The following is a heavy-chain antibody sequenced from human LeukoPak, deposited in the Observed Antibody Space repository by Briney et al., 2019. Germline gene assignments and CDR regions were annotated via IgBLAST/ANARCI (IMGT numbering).Heavy chain of an antibody. V-gene: IGHV3-30*04. J-gene: IGHJ4*02. CDR2: ISYDGSNK. CDR1: GFTFSSYA. CDR3: AREERGHLVGY. Sequence: PGRSLRLSCAASGFTFSSYAMHWVRQAPGKGLEWVAVISYDGSNKYYADSVKGRFTISRDNSKNTLYLQMNSLRAEDTAVYYCAREERGHLVGYWGQGTLVTVSS. D-gene: IGHD6-6*01.